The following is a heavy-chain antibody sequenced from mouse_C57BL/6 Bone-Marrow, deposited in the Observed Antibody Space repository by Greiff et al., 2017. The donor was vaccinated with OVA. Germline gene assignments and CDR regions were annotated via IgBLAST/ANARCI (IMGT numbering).Heavy chain of an antibody. Sequence: KVVESGEGLVKPGGSLKLSCAASGFTFSSYAMSWVRQTPEKRLEWVAYISSGGDYIYYADTVKGRFTISRDNARNTLYLQMSSLKSEDTAMYYCTRGTVYFDYWGQGTTLTVSS. CDR3: TRGTVYFDY. D-gene: IGHD4-1*01. CDR1: GFTFSSYA. V-gene: IGHV5-9-1*02. CDR2: ISSGGDYI. J-gene: IGHJ2*01.